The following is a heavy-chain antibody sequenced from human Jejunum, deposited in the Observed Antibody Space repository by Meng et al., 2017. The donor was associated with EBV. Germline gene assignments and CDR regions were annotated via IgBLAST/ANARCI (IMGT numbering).Heavy chain of an antibody. Sequence: EAGPGMGTLSGTLSLPVTVSGGSIRSRGYYWGWVRQPPGKGLEWIGTIYYSGSTYYNPSLKSRVTISVDTSKNQFSLKLSSVTAADTAVYYCARTYYYDSSGYAPFDYWGQGTLVTVSS. J-gene: IGHJ4*02. V-gene: IGHV4-39*07. CDR3: ARTYYYDSSGYAPFDY. CDR1: GGSIRSRGYY. D-gene: IGHD3-22*01. CDR2: IYYSGST.